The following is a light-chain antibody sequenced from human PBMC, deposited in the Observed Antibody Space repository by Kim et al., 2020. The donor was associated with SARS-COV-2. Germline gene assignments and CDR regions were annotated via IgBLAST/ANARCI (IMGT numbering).Light chain of an antibody. J-gene: IGLJ3*02. CDR3: QAWDSSTWV. V-gene: IGLV3-1*01. CDR2: QDN. Sequence: VSPAHTASNTCTGHKLGDKYACWYQQKPGQSPVLVIHQDNKRPSGIPERFSGSNSGNTATLTISGTQALDEADYYCQAWDSSTWVFGGGTQLTVL. CDR1: KLGDKY.